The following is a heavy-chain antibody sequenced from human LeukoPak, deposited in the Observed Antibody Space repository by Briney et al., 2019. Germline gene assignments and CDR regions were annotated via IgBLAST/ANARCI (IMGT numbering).Heavy chain of an antibody. V-gene: IGHV3-23*01. CDR2: INGGGDAT. D-gene: IGHD2-2*01. J-gene: IGHJ3*01. Sequence: GGSLTLSCATSGFTFNNNAMGWVRPAPGKRLEWVSAINGGGDATEYADSVKGRFTISRDNSKNTLYLQMNSLRPEDTAVYYCARCTASCYANAFDVWGQGTLLTVSS. CDR1: GFTFNNNA. CDR3: ARCTASCYANAFDV.